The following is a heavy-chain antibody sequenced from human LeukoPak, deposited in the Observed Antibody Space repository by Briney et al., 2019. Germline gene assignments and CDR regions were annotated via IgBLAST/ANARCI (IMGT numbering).Heavy chain of an antibody. CDR1: VGSISTRSYY. Sequence: PSETLSLTCTVSVGSISTRSYYWGWIRQPPGKGLEWIGSIYYSGSTYYNPSLKSRVTISLDTSKHQFSLKLSSVTAADTAVYYCTFNLGSGSYAFDIWAKGQCSPSLQ. J-gene: IGHJ3*02. V-gene: IGHV4-39*07. D-gene: IGHD3-10*01. CDR3: TFNLGSGSYAFDI. CDR2: IYYSGST.